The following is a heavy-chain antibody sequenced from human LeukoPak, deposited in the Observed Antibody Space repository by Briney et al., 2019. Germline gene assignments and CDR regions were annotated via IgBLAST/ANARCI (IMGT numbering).Heavy chain of an antibody. J-gene: IGHJ4*02. Sequence: GGSLRLSCAASGFTFDDYAMHWVRQAPGKGLEWVSLISWDGGSTYYADSVKGRFNISRDNSKNSLYLQMNSLRAEDTALYYCAKDIGRIAAAGIDYWGQGTLVTVSS. CDR3: AKDIGRIAAAGIDY. V-gene: IGHV3-43D*03. CDR1: GFTFDDYA. D-gene: IGHD6-13*01. CDR2: ISWDGGST.